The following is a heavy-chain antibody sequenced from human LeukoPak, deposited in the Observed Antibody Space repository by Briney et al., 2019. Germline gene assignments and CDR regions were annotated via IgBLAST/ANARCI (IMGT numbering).Heavy chain of an antibody. CDR2: TYYRSKWYN. J-gene: IGHJ4*02. CDR3: ARELTGFDY. D-gene: IGHD7-27*01. V-gene: IGHV6-1*01. Sequence: SQTLSLTCAISGDSVPSNSAAWNWIRQSPSRGLGWLARTYYRSKWYNEYAIPVKSPITINADTSKNQFSLQLNSVTPEDTAVYYCARELTGFDYWGQGTLVTVSS. CDR1: GDSVPSNSAA.